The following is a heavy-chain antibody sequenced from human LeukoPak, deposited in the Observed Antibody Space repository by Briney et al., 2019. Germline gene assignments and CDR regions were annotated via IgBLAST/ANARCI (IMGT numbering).Heavy chain of an antibody. J-gene: IGHJ3*02. Sequence: PGGSLRLSCAASGFTFSSYWMNWARQAPGKGLEWVAVISYDGTYTYYADSVKGRFTISRDNSKNTLYLQMNSLRGEDTAVYYCARPIVVLPSESHAFDIWGQGTMVTVSS. CDR1: GFTFSSYW. CDR3: ARPIVVLPSESHAFDI. V-gene: IGHV3-30*03. D-gene: IGHD2-2*01. CDR2: ISYDGTYT.